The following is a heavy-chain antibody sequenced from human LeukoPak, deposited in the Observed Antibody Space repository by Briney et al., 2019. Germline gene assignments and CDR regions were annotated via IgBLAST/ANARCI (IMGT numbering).Heavy chain of an antibody. CDR2: FDPEDGET. Sequence: GASVKVSCKVSGYTLTELSMHWVRQAPGKGLEWMGGFDPEDGETIYAQKFQGRVTMTEDTSTDTAYMELSSLRSEDTAVYYCATGRDGYNQLKLDYWGQGTLVTVSS. CDR1: GYTLTELS. CDR3: ATGRDGYNQLKLDY. J-gene: IGHJ4*02. D-gene: IGHD5-24*01. V-gene: IGHV1-24*01.